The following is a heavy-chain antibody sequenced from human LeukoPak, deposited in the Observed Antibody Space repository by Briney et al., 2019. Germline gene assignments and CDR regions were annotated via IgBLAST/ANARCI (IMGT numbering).Heavy chain of an antibody. Sequence: GGSLRLSCAASGFTFSNFGIHWVRQAPGKGLEWVAFIRYDGTNKYYADSVKGRFTISRDNSKNTMYLQMSGLRSEDTAVYYCAKDLIDSSGYYYVGLSDFWGQGTLVTVSS. CDR3: AKDLIDSSGYYYVGLSDF. V-gene: IGHV3-30*02. CDR1: GFTFSNFG. D-gene: IGHD3-22*01. J-gene: IGHJ4*02. CDR2: IRYDGTNK.